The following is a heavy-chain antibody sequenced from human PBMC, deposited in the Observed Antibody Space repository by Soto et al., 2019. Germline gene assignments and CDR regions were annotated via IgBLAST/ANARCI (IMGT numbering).Heavy chain of an antibody. CDR3: ARDWNSND. D-gene: IGHD1-7*01. J-gene: IGHJ4*02. V-gene: IGHV3-11*01. CDR1: GFTFSDYY. CDR2: ITNSGTI. Sequence: PGGSLRLSCAASGFTFSDYYMSWIRQAPGKGLEWVPYITNSGTIYYADSVKGRFTISRDNAKNLLFLQMNSLRAEDTALYYCARDWNSNDWGQGTLVTVS.